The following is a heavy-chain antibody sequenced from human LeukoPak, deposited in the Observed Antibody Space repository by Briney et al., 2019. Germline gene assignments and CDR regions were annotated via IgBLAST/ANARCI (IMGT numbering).Heavy chain of an antibody. Sequence: GGSLRLSCAASGFTFSNAWMSWVCQAPGKGLEWVGRIKSKTDGGTTDYAAPVKGRFTISRDDSKNTLYLQMNSLKTEDTAVYYCTTDSAILSSYYYGMDVWGKGTTVTVSS. CDR1: GFTFSNAW. V-gene: IGHV3-15*01. CDR2: IKSKTDGGTT. D-gene: IGHD5-18*01. CDR3: TTDSAILSSYYYGMDV. J-gene: IGHJ6*04.